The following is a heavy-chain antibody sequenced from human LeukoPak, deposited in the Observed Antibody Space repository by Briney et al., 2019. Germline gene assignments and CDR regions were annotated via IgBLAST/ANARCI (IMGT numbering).Heavy chain of an antibody. D-gene: IGHD4-17*01. V-gene: IGHV3-23*01. J-gene: IGHJ4*02. CDR2: ISGSGGST. CDR3: AKDQGQIYGDPVYYFDY. CDR1: GFTFSSYA. Sequence: PGGSLRLSCAASGFTFSSYAMSWVRQAPRKGLEWVSAISGSGGSTYYADSVKGRFTISRDNSKNTLYLQMNSLRAEDTAVYYCAKDQGQIYGDPVYYFDYWGQGTLVTVSS.